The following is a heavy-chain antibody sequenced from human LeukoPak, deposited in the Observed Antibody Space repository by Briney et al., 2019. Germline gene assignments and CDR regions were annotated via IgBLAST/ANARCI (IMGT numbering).Heavy chain of an antibody. J-gene: IGHJ4*02. CDR1: GGTFSSYG. CDR2: IIPIFGTA. Sequence: GSSVKVSCKASGGTFSSYGISWVRQAPGQGLEWMGRIIPIFGTANYAQKFQGRVTITTDESTSTAYMELSSLRSEDTAVYYCARGYCSSTSCYEGGYFDYWGQGTLVTVSS. V-gene: IGHV1-69*05. CDR3: ARGYCSSTSCYEGGYFDY. D-gene: IGHD2-2*01.